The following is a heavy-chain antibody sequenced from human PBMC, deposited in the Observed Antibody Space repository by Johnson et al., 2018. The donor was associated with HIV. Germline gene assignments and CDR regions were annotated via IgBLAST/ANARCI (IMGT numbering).Heavy chain of an antibody. Sequence: VQLVESGGGVVRPGGSLRLSCAASGFTFDDYAMHWVRQAPGKGLEWVSGISWNSGSIGYADSVTGRFTISRDNAKNSLYLQMNGLRAEDTALYYCSRRINYDSSGVYLGDAFDIWGQGTMVTVSS. V-gene: IGHV3-9*01. CDR2: ISWNSGSI. CDR1: GFTFDDYA. J-gene: IGHJ3*02. D-gene: IGHD3-22*01. CDR3: SRRINYDSSGVYLGDAFDI.